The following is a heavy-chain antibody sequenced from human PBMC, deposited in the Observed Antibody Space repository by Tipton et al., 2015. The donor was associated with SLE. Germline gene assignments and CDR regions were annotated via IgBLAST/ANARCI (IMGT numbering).Heavy chain of an antibody. CDR3: ARSGIFGHLNYFDN. V-gene: IGHV4-59*01. Sequence: LRLSCTVSGGFHNHYFWDWIRQSPGKGLEWIGYFYYTGTIAYNPSLKSRVTISADTSKSQFSLSLRSATAADTAVYYCARSGIFGHLNYFDNWGQGTLATVSS. CDR2: FYYTGTI. D-gene: IGHD3/OR15-3a*01. CDR1: GGFHNHYF. J-gene: IGHJ4*02.